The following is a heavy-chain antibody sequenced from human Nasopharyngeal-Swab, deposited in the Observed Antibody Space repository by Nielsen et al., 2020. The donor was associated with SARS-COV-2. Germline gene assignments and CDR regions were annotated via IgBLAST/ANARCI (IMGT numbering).Heavy chain of an antibody. CDR3: AREAVATLAVDY. Sequence: SETLSLTCTVSGGSISRYYWSWIRQPPGKGLEWIGYIYYSGSTNYNPSLKSRVTISVDTSKNQFSLKLSSVTAADTAVYYCAREAVATLAVDYWGQGTLVTVSS. J-gene: IGHJ4*02. D-gene: IGHD5-12*01. V-gene: IGHV4-59*01. CDR2: IYYSGST. CDR1: GGSISRYY.